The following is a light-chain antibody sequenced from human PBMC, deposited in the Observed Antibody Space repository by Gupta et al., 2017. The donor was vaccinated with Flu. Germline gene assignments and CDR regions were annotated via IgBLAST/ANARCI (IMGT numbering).Light chain of an antibody. CDR1: QSVSSY. CDR2: DAS. Sequence: EIVLTQSPATLSLSPGERATLSCRASQSVSSYLAWYQQKPGQAPRLLIYDASNRATGIPARFSGSGYGTDLTLTISSREPEDFAVYYCQQRSNWPPLTFGAGTKVKIK. J-gene: IGKJ4*01. CDR3: QQRSNWPPLT. V-gene: IGKV3-11*01.